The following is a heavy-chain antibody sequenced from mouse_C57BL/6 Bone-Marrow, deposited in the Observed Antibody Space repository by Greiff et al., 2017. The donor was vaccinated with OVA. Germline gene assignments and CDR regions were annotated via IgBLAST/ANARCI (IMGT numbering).Heavy chain of an antibody. Sequence: EVQLVESGPGLAKPSQTLSLTCSVTGYSITSDYWNWIRKFPGNKLEYMGYISYSGSTYYNPSLKSRIPITRDTSKNQYYLQLNSVTTEDTATYYCARLRANSYYAMDYWGQGTSVTVSS. D-gene: IGHD3-1*01. CDR1: GYSITSDY. J-gene: IGHJ4*01. CDR3: ARLRANSYYAMDY. CDR2: ISYSGST. V-gene: IGHV3-8*01.